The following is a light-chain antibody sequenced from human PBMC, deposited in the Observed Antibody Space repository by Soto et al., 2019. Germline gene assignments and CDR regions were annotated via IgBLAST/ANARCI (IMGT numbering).Light chain of an antibody. Sequence: QSALTQPASVSGSPGQSITISCTGTSSDVGSYKYVSWYQQHPGKAPRGMIYEVSYRPSGVSNRFSGSKSGNTASLTISGIQAEDEADYYCSSYTSSNTLVFGGGTQLTVL. CDR3: SSYTSSNTLV. CDR1: SSDVGSYKY. V-gene: IGLV2-14*01. CDR2: EVS. J-gene: IGLJ7*01.